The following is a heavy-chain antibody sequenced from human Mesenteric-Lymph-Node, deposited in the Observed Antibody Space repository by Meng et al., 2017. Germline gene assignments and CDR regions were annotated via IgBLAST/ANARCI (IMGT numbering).Heavy chain of an antibody. J-gene: IGHJ5*02. V-gene: IGHV1-18*01. Sequence: QAQLVESGAGVKKPGASGKVSCKASGYTFTSYGISWVRQAPGQGLGWMGWISAYNGNTNYAQKLQGRVTMTTDTSTSTAYMELRSLRSDDTAVYYCARDYEYCSSTSCYESNWFDPWGQGTLVTVSS. CDR3: ARDYEYCSSTSCYESNWFDP. D-gene: IGHD2-2*01. CDR1: GYTFTSYG. CDR2: ISAYNGNT.